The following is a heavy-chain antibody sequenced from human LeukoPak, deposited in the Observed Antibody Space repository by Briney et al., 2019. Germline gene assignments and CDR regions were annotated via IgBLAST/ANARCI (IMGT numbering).Heavy chain of an antibody. CDR1: GFSFSSYA. Sequence: GSLRLSCTASGFSFSSYAMTWIRQPPGKGLEWIGYIYYSGSTNYNPSLKSRVTISVDTSKKQFSLKLTSVTAADTAVYYCATRPARGSGPYYPYFDYWGQGTLVTVSS. CDR3: ATRPARGSGPYYPYFDY. D-gene: IGHD3-22*01. J-gene: IGHJ4*02. CDR2: IYYSGST. V-gene: IGHV4-59*01.